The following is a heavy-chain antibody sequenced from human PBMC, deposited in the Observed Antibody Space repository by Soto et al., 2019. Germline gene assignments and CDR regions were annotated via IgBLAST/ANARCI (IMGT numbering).Heavy chain of an antibody. CDR3: ARGSYCSGGSCYYPDYYDGMDV. D-gene: IGHD2-15*01. J-gene: IGHJ6*02. CDR2: IGTAGDT. V-gene: IGHV3-13*01. CDR1: GFTFSSYD. Sequence: GGSLRLSCAASGFTFSSYDMHWVRQATGKGLEWVSAIGTAGDTYYPGSVKGRFTISRENAKNSLYLQMNSLRAEDTAVYYCARGSYCSGGSCYYPDYYDGMDVWGQGTTVTVS.